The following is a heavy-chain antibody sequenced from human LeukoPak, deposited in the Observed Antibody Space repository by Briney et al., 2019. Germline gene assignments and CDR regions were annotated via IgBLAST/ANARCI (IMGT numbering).Heavy chain of an antibody. CDR2: INAYNGNT. J-gene: IGHJ4*02. CDR1: GYTFTSYG. CDR3: ARERGSSWSRSFDY. V-gene: IGHV1-18*01. Sequence: ASVKVSCKASGYTFTSYGITWVRQAPGQGLEWMGWINAYNGNTKYAQKLQGRVTVTTDTSTSTAYMELRSLRSDDTAVYYCARERGSSWSRSFDYWGQGTLVTVPS. D-gene: IGHD6-13*01.